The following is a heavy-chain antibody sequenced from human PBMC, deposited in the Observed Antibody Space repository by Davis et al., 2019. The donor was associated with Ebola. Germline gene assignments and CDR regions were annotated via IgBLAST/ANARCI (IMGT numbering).Heavy chain of an antibody. J-gene: IGHJ4*02. CDR3: ARGTDGYNPGGYFDS. V-gene: IGHV5-51*01. D-gene: IGHD5-24*01. Sequence: SLNISCTASGYSFTSYWIGWLRQMPGKGLELMGIIYPGDSDTRYSPSFQGQVTISADKSISTAYLQWSSLKASDTAMYYCARGTDGYNPGGYFDSWGQGTLVTVSS. CDR1: GYSFTSYW. CDR2: IYPGDSDT.